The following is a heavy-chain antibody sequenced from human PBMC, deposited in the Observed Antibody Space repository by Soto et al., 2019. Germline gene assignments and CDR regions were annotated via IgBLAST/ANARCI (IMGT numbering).Heavy chain of an antibody. D-gene: IGHD4-17*01. CDR2: INPNSGGT. Sequence: ASVKVSCKASGYTFTGYYMHWVRQAPGQGLEWMGWINPNSGGTNYAQKFQGWVTMTRDTSISTAYMELSRLRSDDTAMYYCAREFNTDDGHCYFDYWGQGTLVTVSS. CDR1: GYTFTGYY. CDR3: AREFNTDDGHCYFDY. V-gene: IGHV1-2*04. J-gene: IGHJ4*02.